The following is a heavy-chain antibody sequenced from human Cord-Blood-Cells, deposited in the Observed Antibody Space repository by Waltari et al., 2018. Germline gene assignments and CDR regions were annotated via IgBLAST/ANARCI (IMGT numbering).Heavy chain of an antibody. CDR1: GYTFTSYA. Sequence: QVQLVQSGAEVKKPGASVKVSCQASGYTFTSYAINWVRQPTGQGLEWMGWMNPNSGNTGYAQKFQGRVTITRNTSISTAYMELSSLRSEDTAVYYCARWRPWGSSSSGLDYWGQGTLVTVSS. CDR3: ARWRPWGSSSSGLDY. J-gene: IGHJ4*02. CDR2: MNPNSGNT. D-gene: IGHD6-6*01. V-gene: IGHV1-8*03.